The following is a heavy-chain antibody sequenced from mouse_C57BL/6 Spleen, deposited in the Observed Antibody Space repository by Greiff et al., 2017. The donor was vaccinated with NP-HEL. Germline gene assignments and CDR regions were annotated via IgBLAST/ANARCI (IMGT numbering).Heavy chain of an antibody. CDR2: ISSGSSTI. CDR3: TRHDYDGGFAY. D-gene: IGHD2-4*01. Sequence: EVKLMESGGGLVKPGGSLKLSCAASGFTFSDYGMHWVRQAPEKGLEWVAYISSGSSTIYYADTVKGRFTISRDNAKNTLFLQMTSLRSEDTAMYYCTRHDYDGGFAYWGQGTLVTVSA. CDR1: GFTFSDYG. J-gene: IGHJ3*01. V-gene: IGHV5-17*01.